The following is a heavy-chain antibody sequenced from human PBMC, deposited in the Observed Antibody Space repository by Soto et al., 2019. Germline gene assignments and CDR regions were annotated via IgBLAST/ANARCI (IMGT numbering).Heavy chain of an antibody. Sequence: QVQLVESGGGVVQPGRSLRLSCAASGFTFSSYGMHWVRQAPGKGLEWVAVIWYDGSNKYYADSVKGRFTISRDNSKNTLYVQMDSLRAEDTAVYYCARERAAYYDILTGYYNPYYWGQGTLVTVSS. CDR1: GFTFSSYG. J-gene: IGHJ4*02. CDR3: ARERAAYYDILTGYYNPYY. D-gene: IGHD3-9*01. CDR2: IWYDGSNK. V-gene: IGHV3-33*01.